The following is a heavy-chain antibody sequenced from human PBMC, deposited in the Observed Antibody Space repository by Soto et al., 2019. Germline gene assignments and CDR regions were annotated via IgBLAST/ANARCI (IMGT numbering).Heavy chain of an antibody. CDR2: IYYSGNS. Sequence: SETLSLTCTVSGGSISSYYWSWIRQPPGKGLEWIGYIYYSGNSNYNPSLKSRVSISVDASKKQFSLKLKSVTAADTAVYFCARALLYCSGGSCYPEPSYYYYGMDVWGQGTTVTVSS. CDR3: ARALLYCSGGSCYPEPSYYYYGMDV. CDR1: GGSISSYY. V-gene: IGHV4-59*01. D-gene: IGHD2-15*01. J-gene: IGHJ6*02.